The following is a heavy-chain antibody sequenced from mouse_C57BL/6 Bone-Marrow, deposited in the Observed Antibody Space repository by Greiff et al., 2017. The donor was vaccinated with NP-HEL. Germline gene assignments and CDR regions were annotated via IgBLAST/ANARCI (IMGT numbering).Heavy chain of an antibody. V-gene: IGHV2-2*01. D-gene: IGHD1-1*01. Sequence: VQLQESGPGLVQPSQSLSITCTVSGFSLTSYGVHWVRQSPGKGLEWLGVIWSGGSTDYNAAFISRLSISKDNSKSQVFFKMNSLQADDTAIYYCARTTVPVAYWGQGTLVTVSA. CDR1: GFSLTSYG. J-gene: IGHJ3*01. CDR2: IWSGGST. CDR3: ARTTVPVAY.